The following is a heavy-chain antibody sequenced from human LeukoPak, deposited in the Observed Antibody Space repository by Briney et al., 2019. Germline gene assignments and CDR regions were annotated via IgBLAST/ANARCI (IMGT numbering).Heavy chain of an antibody. Sequence: SETLSLTCSVSGGSIRSYSWSWIRQPPGKGLDWIGNVYDSGSTNYNPSLKSRVTISVDTPKNQFSLKLSSVTAADTAVYYCARDTYYYGSGSPLVGFDHWGQGTLVTVSS. J-gene: IGHJ4*02. CDR2: VYDSGST. CDR3: ARDTYYYGSGSPLVGFDH. V-gene: IGHV4-59*01. D-gene: IGHD3-10*01. CDR1: GGSIRSYS.